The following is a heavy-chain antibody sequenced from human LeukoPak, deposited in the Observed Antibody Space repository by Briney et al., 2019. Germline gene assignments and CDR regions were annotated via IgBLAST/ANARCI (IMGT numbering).Heavy chain of an antibody. V-gene: IGHV3-7*03. J-gene: IGHJ4*02. CDR3: AKEDSSGPVSFDY. CDR1: GFTFSTYW. CDR2: IKEDGSEH. D-gene: IGHD3-22*01. Sequence: GGSLRLSCAVSGFTFSTYWMSWVRQAPGKGLEWVANIKEDGSEHYYVNSLKGRFTISRDNVKNPLYLQKNSLRAEDTAVYYCAKEDSSGPVSFDYWGQGTLVTVSS.